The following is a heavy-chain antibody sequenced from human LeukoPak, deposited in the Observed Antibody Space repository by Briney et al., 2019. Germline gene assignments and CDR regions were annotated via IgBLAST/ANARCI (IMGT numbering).Heavy chain of an antibody. CDR3: ARGFYFVGRQPAYAFDF. CDR1: GFCVNSNY. J-gene: IGHJ4*02. D-gene: IGHD3-10*02. V-gene: IGHV3-53*01. Sequence: GGSLRLSCAASGFCVNSNYMTWVRQAPGKGLKWVSVLYTGGNTYYAESVQGRFSISRDNSRNTLYLQMNSLRAEDTAVYYCARGFYFVGRQPAYAFDFWGLGTLVTVSS. CDR2: LYTGGNT.